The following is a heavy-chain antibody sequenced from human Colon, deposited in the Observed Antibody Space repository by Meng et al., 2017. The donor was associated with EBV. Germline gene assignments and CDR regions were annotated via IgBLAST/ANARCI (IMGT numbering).Heavy chain of an antibody. CDR3: ARRGPSGNFSP. J-gene: IGHJ5*02. D-gene: IGHD3-10*01. CDR1: GGSFRDYY. Sequence: QVQLQRVGAVLLKPSDTLSRSCAVYGGSFRDYYWTWIRHPPGKGLDWIGEIDHRGNTKYNPSLKSRVTISLDTSKKQFSLKVSSVTAADSAVYYCARRGPSGNFSPWSQGALVTVSS. CDR2: IDHRGNT. V-gene: IGHV4-34*01.